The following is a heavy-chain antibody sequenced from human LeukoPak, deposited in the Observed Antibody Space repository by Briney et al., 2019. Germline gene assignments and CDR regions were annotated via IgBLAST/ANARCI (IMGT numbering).Heavy chain of an antibody. CDR2: INPNSGGT. D-gene: IGHD6-13*01. CDR3: AREPGPYSSHNYYYGMDV. Sequence: ASVKVSCKASGYTFTSYAMNWVRQAPGQGLEWMGRINPNSGGTNYAQKFQGRVTMTRDTSISTAYMELSRLRSDDTAVYYCAREPGPYSSHNYYYGMDVWGQGTTVTVSS. CDR1: GYTFTSYA. J-gene: IGHJ6*02. V-gene: IGHV1-2*06.